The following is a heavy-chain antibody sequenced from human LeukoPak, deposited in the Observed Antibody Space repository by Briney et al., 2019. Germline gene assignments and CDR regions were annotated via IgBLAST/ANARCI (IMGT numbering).Heavy chain of an antibody. V-gene: IGHV3-23*01. CDR1: GFTFSAYD. CDR3: AKDAASRRGLYTVADDAFDI. Sequence: GGSLRLSCEGSGFTFSAYDLSWVRQTQGQGLEWVAAISRSGSTPYYAASVKGRFTVSRDNFKNTLFLQMNSLRAEDTAVYYCAKDAASRRGLYTVADDAFDIWGQGTMVTVSS. J-gene: IGHJ3*02. D-gene: IGHD6-19*01. CDR2: ISRSGSTP.